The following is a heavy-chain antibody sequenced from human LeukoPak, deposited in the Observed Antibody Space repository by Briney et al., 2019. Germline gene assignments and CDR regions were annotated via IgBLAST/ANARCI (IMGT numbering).Heavy chain of an antibody. D-gene: IGHD3-10*02. CDR2: MSSSSSTR. Sequence: GGSLRLSCAASRFTLSSYSVNWGREAPGKGLEGVSDMSSSSSTRYYVASGKGRFTISRDNAKNSLCLQMSRPIAEATALYYLAELCITMIGGVWGKRTTVTNPS. CDR3: AELCITMIGGV. CDR1: RFTLSSYS. J-gene: IGHJ6*04. V-gene: IGHV3-48*04.